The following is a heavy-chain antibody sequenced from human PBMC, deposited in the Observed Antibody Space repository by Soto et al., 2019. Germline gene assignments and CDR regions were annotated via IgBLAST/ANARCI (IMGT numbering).Heavy chain of an antibody. J-gene: IGHJ4*02. V-gene: IGHV3-23*01. CDR1: GFTFSSYA. Sequence: PGGSLRLSCAASGFTFSSYAMSWVRQAPGKGLEWVSSLTDTGGSTYYADSVKGRFTISRDNSKNTVYLQMNSLRAEDTAVYYCVTDLNWQGHWGQGTLVTVSS. CDR2: LTDTGGST. CDR3: VTDLNWQGH.